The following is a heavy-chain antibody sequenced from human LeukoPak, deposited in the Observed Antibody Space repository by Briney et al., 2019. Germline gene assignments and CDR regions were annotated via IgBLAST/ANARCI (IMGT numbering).Heavy chain of an antibody. D-gene: IGHD3-16*02. CDR2: ISGSGGST. V-gene: IGHV3-23*01. J-gene: IGHJ4*02. CDR1: GFTFSSYA. Sequence: PGGSLRLSCAASGFTFSSYAMSWVRQAPGKGLEWVSAISGSGGSTYYADSVKGRFTISRDNAKNSLYLQMNSLRDEDTAVYYCARDYYDYDYVWGSYRFDYWGQGTLVTVSS. CDR3: ARDYYDYDYVWGSYRFDY.